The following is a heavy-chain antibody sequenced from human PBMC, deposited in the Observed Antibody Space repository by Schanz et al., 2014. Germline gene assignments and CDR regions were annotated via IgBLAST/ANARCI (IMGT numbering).Heavy chain of an antibody. J-gene: IGHJ6*02. D-gene: IGHD5-18*01. CDR3: ARDTSYGMDV. V-gene: IGHV3-23*04. Sequence: VQLVESGGGVVQPGRSLRLSCAASGFTFSSYAMSWVRQAPGKGLEWVSALSGSGGSTYYADSVKGRFTISRDNAKISLYLQMNSLRVEDTAVYYCARDTSYGMDVWGQGTTVTVSS. CDR1: GFTFSSYA. CDR2: LSGSGGST.